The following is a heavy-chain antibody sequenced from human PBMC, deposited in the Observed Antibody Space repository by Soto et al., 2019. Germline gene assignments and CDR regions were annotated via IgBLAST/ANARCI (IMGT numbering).Heavy chain of an antibody. D-gene: IGHD4-17*01. CDR2: MNPNSGNT. Sequence: ASVKVSCKASGYTFTSYDINWVRQATGQGLEWMGWMNPNSGNTGYAQKFQGRVTMTRSTSISTAYMELSSLRSEDTAVYYCARDYGVPGENYYYYGMDVWGQGTTVTVS. CDR3: ARDYGVPGENYYYYGMDV. V-gene: IGHV1-8*01. CDR1: GYTFTSYD. J-gene: IGHJ6*02.